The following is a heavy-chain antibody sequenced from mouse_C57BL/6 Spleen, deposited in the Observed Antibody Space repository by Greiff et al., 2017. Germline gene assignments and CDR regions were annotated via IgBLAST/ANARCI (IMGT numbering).Heavy chain of an antibody. CDR2: IDPENGDT. V-gene: IGHV14-4*01. Sequence: VQLQQSGAELVRPGASVKLSCTASGFNIKDDYMHWVKQRPEQGLEWIGWIDPENGDTEYASKFQGKATITADTSSNTAYLQLSSLTSEDTAVYYCTTKSSSSFGYWGQGSTLTVSS. CDR1: GFNIKDDY. J-gene: IGHJ2*01. D-gene: IGHD1-1*01. CDR3: TTKSSSSFGY.